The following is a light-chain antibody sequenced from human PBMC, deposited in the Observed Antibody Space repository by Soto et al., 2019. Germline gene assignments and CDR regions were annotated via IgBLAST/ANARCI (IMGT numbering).Light chain of an antibody. Sequence: IQLTQSPSSLSASVGDRVTITCRASQGINNYLAWYQQKPGKAPKLLIYAASTLQSGVPSRFGGSGSGTAFTLPITSLQPEDFATYYCQKFNSYPHAFAGGTRVEIK. CDR3: QKFNSYPHA. CDR2: AAS. J-gene: IGKJ4*01. V-gene: IGKV1-9*01. CDR1: QGINNY.